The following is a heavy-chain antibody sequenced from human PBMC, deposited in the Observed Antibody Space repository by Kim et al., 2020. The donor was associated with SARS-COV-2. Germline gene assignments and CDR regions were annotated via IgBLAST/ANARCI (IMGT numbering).Heavy chain of an antibody. J-gene: IGHJ6*02. D-gene: IGHD3-10*01. CDR1: GFTFSSYW. V-gene: IGHV3-7*01. Sequence: GGSLRLSCAASGFTFSSYWMSWVRQAPGKGLEWVANIKQDGSEKYYVDSVKGRFTIYRDNAKNSLYMQMNSLRAEDTAVYYCAREGYGSGSSYYYGMDVWGQGTTVTVSS. CDR2: IKQDGSEK. CDR3: AREGYGSGSSYYYGMDV.